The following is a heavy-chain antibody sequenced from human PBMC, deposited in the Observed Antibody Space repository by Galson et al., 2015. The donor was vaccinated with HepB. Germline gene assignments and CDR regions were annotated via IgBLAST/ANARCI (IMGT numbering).Heavy chain of an antibody. D-gene: IGHD2-2*01. J-gene: IGHJ4*02. CDR3: ARATSGGYFSRTSCYYFDY. CDR1: GFTVITNY. Sequence: LRLSCAASGFTVITNYMSWVRQAPGKGLEWVSIIYSGGYRSYADSVKGRFTISRDNSKNTMYLQMNSLRAEDTAVYYCARATSGGYFSRTSCYYFDYWGQGALVTVSS. V-gene: IGHV3-53*01. CDR2: IYSGGYR.